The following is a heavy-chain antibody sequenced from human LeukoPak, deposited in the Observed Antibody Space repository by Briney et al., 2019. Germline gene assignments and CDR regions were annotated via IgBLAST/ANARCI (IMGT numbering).Heavy chain of an antibody. V-gene: IGHV3-23*01. CDR3: AKHKKRAVAASYYFDY. D-gene: IGHD6-19*01. CDR2: ISGSGGST. J-gene: IGHJ4*02. Sequence: QAGGSLRLSCAASGFTFSSYAMSWVRQAPGKGLEWVSAISGSGGSTYYADSVKGRFPISRDNSKNTLYLQMNSLRAEDTAVYYCAKHKKRAVAASYYFDYWGQGTLVTVSS. CDR1: GFTFSSYA.